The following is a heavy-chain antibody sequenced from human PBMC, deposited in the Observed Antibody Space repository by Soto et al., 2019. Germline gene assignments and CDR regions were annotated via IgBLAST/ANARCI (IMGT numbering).Heavy chain of an antibody. CDR3: ARVAGDIAARPFVDYYYYYGMDV. Sequence: PWGSLRLSCAASGFTFSSYSMNWVRQAPGKGLEWVSYISSSSSTIYYADSVKGRFTISRDNVKNSLYLQMNSLRDEDTAVYYCARVAGDIAARPFVDYYYYYGMDVWGQETTVTVSS. D-gene: IGHD6-6*01. V-gene: IGHV3-48*02. CDR2: ISSSSSTI. CDR1: GFTFSSYS. J-gene: IGHJ6*02.